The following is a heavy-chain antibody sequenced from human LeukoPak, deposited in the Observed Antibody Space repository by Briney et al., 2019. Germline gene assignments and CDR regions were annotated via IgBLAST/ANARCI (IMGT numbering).Heavy chain of an antibody. V-gene: IGHV1-69*06. CDR1: GGTFSSYA. J-gene: IGHJ4*02. CDR3: ARGRGTMTTVTTMGY. Sequence: SVKVSCKASGGTFSSYAISWVRQAPGQGLEWMGGIIPIFGTANYAQKFQGRVTITADKSTSTAYMELSSLRSEDTAVYYCARGRGTMTTVTTMGYWGQGTLVTVSS. D-gene: IGHD4-17*01. CDR2: IIPIFGTA.